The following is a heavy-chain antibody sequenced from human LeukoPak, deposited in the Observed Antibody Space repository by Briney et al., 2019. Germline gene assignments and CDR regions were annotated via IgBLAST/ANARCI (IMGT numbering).Heavy chain of an antibody. CDR3: ARDNRNWNDFDY. Sequence: GGSLRLSCAASAFTFSIFAMSWVRQAPGKGLEWVSTISGSGGSTHYADSVKGRFTISRDNSKNTLYLQMNSLRTEDTAVYYCARDNRNWNDFDYWGQGTLVTVSS. D-gene: IGHD1-1*01. V-gene: IGHV3-23*01. J-gene: IGHJ4*02. CDR2: ISGSGGST. CDR1: AFTFSIFA.